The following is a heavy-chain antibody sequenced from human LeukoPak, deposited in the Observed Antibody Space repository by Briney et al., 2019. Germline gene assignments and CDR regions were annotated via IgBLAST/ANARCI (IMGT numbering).Heavy chain of an antibody. V-gene: IGHV1-18*01. CDR3: ARGQRNHYYPYFEY. Sequence: ASVKVSCKASGYTFTRHGITWVRQAPGQGLEWMGWISTYSSHTTYAQKFQGRVTMTTDTSTTTAYMELSSLRSDDTAVYYCARGQRNHYYPYFEYWGQGTLVTVSS. D-gene: IGHD1-14*01. CDR2: ISTYSSHT. J-gene: IGHJ4*02. CDR1: GYTFTRHG.